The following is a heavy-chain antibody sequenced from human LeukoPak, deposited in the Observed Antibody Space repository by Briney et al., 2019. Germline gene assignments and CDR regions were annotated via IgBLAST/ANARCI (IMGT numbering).Heavy chain of an antibody. Sequence: PGGSLRLSCAASGFVFTRYALTWVRQAPGKGLEWVSGVSAGGGRTYYSDSVKGRFTISRDNSKNTLYLQMTSLRAEDTAVYYCAKDRPYDYDDSTASLDCWGQGTLVTVSS. CDR3: AKDRPYDYDDSTASLDC. V-gene: IGHV3-23*01. J-gene: IGHJ4*02. CDR2: VSAGGGRT. CDR1: GFVFTRYA. D-gene: IGHD4-17*01.